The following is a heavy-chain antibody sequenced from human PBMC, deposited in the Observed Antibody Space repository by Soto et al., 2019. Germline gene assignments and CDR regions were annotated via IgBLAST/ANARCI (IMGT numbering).Heavy chain of an antibody. CDR1: NASISSSY. CDR3: ARDFAGRGPFDP. D-gene: IGHD3-10*01. V-gene: IGHV4-59*01. J-gene: IGHJ5*01. CDR2: VYYTGTT. Sequence: KPSETLSLTCSVSNASISSSYWNWIRQPPGKGLEWIGFVYYTGTTKYNPSLKGRVTISVDMSKNEFSLKLTSVTTADTAFYFCARDFAGRGPFDPWGQGTLVTV.